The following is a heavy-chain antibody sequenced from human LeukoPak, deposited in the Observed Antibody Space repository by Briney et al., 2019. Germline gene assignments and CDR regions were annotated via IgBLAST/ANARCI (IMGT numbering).Heavy chain of an antibody. J-gene: IGHJ3*02. CDR2: TYYRSKWYN. Sequence: SQTLSLTCATSGDSVSSNSAAWNWIRQSPSRGLEWLGRTYYRSKWYNDYAVSVKSRIIVNPDTSKNQFSLQLNSVTPEDTAVYYCVRDYDSYDAFDIWGQGTMVTVSS. V-gene: IGHV6-1*01. D-gene: IGHD4-17*01. CDR1: GDSVSSNSAA. CDR3: VRDYDSYDAFDI.